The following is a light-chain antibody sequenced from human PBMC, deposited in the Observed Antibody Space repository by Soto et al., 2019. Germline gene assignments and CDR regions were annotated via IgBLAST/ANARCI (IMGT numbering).Light chain of an antibody. CDR1: SGHSSYA. J-gene: IGLJ2*01. Sequence: QAVVTQSPSASASLGASVTLTCTLSSGHSSYAIAWHQQQPEKGPRYLMKLSSDGSHSKGDGIPDRFSGSSSGAERYLTISGLQSEDEADYYCQTWDTGARVVFGGGTKVTVL. V-gene: IGLV4-69*01. CDR2: LSSDGSH. CDR3: QTWDTGARVV.